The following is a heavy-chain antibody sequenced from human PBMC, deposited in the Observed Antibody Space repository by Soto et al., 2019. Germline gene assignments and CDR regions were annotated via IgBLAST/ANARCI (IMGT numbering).Heavy chain of an antibody. CDR1: GSTLSTYD. CDR2: IVPDGSRA. CDR3: VRGPSHGAFDI. J-gene: IGHJ3*02. Sequence: QVQLVESGGDVVQPGRSLRLSCTASGSTLSTYDILWVRQAPGRGLEWVAHIVPDGSRAYYADSVKGRFTISRDNARNTFYLQLDSLRPEDTAVYHCVRGPSHGAFDIWGQGTLVTVSS. V-gene: IGHV3-30-3*01.